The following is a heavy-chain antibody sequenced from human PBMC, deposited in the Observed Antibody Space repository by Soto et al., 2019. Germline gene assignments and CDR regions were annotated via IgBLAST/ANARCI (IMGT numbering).Heavy chain of an antibody. V-gene: IGHV1-69*13. CDR2: IIPIFGTA. Sequence: ASEKVSCKASGGTFSSYAISWVRQAPGQGLEWMGGIIPIFGTANYAQKFQGRVTITADESTSTAYMELSSLRSEDTAVYYCAREFLGIVGATYAFDIWGQGTMVTVSS. CDR1: GGTFSSYA. J-gene: IGHJ3*02. D-gene: IGHD1-26*01. CDR3: AREFLGIVGATYAFDI.